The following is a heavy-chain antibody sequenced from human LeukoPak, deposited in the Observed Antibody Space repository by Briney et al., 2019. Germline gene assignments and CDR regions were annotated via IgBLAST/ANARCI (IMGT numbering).Heavy chain of an antibody. V-gene: IGHV3-21*01. J-gene: IGHJ4*02. Sequence: GGSLRLSCAASGFTFSSYSMNWVRQAPGKGLEWVSSISSSSSYIYYADSVKGRFTISRDNAKNSLYLQMNSLRAEDTAVYYCARDSFYGSGSPPQDYGAQGPLATVST. CDR2: ISSSSSYI. CDR1: GFTFSSYS. D-gene: IGHD3-10*01. CDR3: ARDSFYGSGSPPQDY.